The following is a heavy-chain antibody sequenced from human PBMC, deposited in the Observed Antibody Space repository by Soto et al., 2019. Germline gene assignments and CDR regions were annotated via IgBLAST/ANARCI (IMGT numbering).Heavy chain of an antibody. J-gene: IGHJ5*02. D-gene: IGHD3-10*01. Sequence: ASVKVSCKASGYTFTGYFMHWVRQAPGQGLEWMGWINPYSGGADYAQSFQGRVTMTRDTSISTIYMELSRLRFDDTAVYYCARVIRGAYYNSPLDTWGQGTVVTVSS. CDR3: ARVIRGAYYNSPLDT. CDR1: GYTFTGYF. V-gene: IGHV1-2*02. CDR2: INPYSGGA.